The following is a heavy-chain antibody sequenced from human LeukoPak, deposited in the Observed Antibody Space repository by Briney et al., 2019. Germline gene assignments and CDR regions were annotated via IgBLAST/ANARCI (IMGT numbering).Heavy chain of an antibody. CDR3: TSYTYYYDSTLDC. CDR2: ISRSGDTI. Sequence: GGSLRLSCAASGFTFSNYYMGWIRQAPGKGLEWISYISRSGDTIHYADSVKGRFTISRDNAKNFLFLEMNSLKTEDTAVYYCTSYTYYYDSTLDCWGQGTLVTVSS. J-gene: IGHJ4*02. V-gene: IGHV3-11*01. D-gene: IGHD3-22*01. CDR1: GFTFSNYY.